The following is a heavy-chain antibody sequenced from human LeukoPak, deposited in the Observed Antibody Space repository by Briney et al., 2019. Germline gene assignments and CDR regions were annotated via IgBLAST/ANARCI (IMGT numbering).Heavy chain of an antibody. CDR2: IKSKTDGGTT. V-gene: IGHV3-15*01. CDR1: GFTFSNAW. Sequence: GGSLRLSCAASGFTFSNAWMSWVRQAPGKGLEWVGRIKSKTDGGTTDYAAPVKSRFTISRDDSKNTLYLQMNSLKTEDTAVYYCTTGYGDYPFDYWGQGTLVTVSS. CDR3: TTGYGDYPFDY. J-gene: IGHJ4*02. D-gene: IGHD4-17*01.